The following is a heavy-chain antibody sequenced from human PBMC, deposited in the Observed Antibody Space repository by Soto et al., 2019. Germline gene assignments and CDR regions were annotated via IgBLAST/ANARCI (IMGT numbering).Heavy chain of an antibody. CDR3: ARSPIQLWSPEFDY. CDR1: GFTFSSYA. CDR2: ISYDGSNK. J-gene: IGHJ4*02. Sequence: GGSLRLSCVASGFTFSSYAMHWVRQAPGKGLEWVAVISYDGSNKYYADSVKGRFTISIDNSKNTLYLQMNSLRAEDTAVYYCARSPIQLWSPEFDYWGQGTLVTVSS. V-gene: IGHV3-30-3*01. D-gene: IGHD5-18*01.